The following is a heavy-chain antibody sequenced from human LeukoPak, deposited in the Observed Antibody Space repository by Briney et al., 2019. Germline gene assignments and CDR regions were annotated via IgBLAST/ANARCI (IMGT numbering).Heavy chain of an antibody. CDR3: ASAGIAVAGTFNFDY. J-gene: IGHJ4*02. V-gene: IGHV5-51*01. CDR2: IYPGDSDT. Sequence: LGESLKISCKGSGYSFTSCWIGRVRQIPGKGLEWMGIIYPGDSDTRYSPSFQGQVTISADKSISNAYLQWSSLKASDTAMYYCASAGIAVAGTFNFDYWGQGTLVTVSS. CDR1: GYSFTSCW. D-gene: IGHD6-19*01.